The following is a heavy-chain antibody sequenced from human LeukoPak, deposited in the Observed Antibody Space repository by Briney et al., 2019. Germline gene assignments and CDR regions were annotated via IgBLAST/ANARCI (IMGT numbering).Heavy chain of an antibody. J-gene: IGHJ4*02. V-gene: IGHV3-21*04. Sequence: GGSLRLSCAASGFTFSSYSMNWVRQAPGKGLEWVSSISSSSSYIYYADSVKGRFTISRDNAKNSLYLQMNSLRAEDTAVYYCAKLNRQWLVDYWGQGTLVTVSS. CDR2: ISSSSSYI. D-gene: IGHD6-19*01. CDR3: AKLNRQWLVDY. CDR1: GFTFSSYS.